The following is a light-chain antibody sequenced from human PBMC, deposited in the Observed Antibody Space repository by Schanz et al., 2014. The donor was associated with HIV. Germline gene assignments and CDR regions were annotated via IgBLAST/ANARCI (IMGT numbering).Light chain of an antibody. CDR1: QSVSSSY. J-gene: IGKJ4*01. CDR2: GAS. V-gene: IGKV3D-20*01. Sequence: EIVLTQSPATLSLSPGERATLSCRASQSVSSSYLAWYQQKPGLAPRLLIYGASTRAAGIPDRFSGTGSGTDFTLTISSLEPEDFAVYYCQYFGNSGGTFGGGTKVEIK. CDR3: QYFGNSGGT.